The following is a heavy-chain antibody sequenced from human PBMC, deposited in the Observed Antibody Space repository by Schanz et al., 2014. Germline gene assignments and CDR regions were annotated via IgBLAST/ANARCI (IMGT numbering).Heavy chain of an antibody. CDR1: GFTVSSNH. CDR2: IYSGIGA. CDR3: AKDSTHIDIVLVPTAIDY. Sequence: EGQLLESGGGLVQPGGSLRLSCAVSGFTVSSNHMSWVRQAPGKGLEWVSVIYSGIGAYYADSVKDRFTVSRDNSKNTLYLHMNTLRSEDTAVYYCAKDSTHIDIVLVPTAIDYWGQGTLVTVSS. D-gene: IGHD2-2*01. V-gene: IGHV3-66*01. J-gene: IGHJ4*02.